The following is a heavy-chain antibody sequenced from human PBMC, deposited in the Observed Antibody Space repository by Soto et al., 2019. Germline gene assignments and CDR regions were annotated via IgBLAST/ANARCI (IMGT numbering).Heavy chain of an antibody. CDR2: ISAYNGNT. Sequence: ASVKFSCKASDYTFTSYGISCVRQAPGQGLEWMGWISAYNGNTNYAQKLQGRVTMTTDTSTSTAYMELRSLRSDDTAVYYCARNPYCSSTSCYDDYYYYMDVWGKGTTVTSP. D-gene: IGHD2-2*01. V-gene: IGHV1-18*01. CDR3: ARNPYCSSTSCYDDYYYYMDV. J-gene: IGHJ6*03. CDR1: DYTFTSYG.